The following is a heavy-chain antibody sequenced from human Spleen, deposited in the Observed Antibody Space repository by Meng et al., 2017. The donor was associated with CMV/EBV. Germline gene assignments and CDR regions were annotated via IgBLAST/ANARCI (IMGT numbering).Heavy chain of an antibody. CDR3: AKPHGSYYYDSSGYYDYFDY. CDR1: GFSFSTYT. CDR2: IWYDGSNK. J-gene: IGHJ4*02. V-gene: IGHV3-33*06. D-gene: IGHD3-22*01. Sequence: LSLTCAASGFSFSTYTMHWVRQAPGKGLEWVAVIWYDGSNKYYADSVKGRFTISRDNSKNTLYLQMNSLRAEDTAVYYCAKPHGSYYYDSSGYYDYFDYWGQGTLVTVSS.